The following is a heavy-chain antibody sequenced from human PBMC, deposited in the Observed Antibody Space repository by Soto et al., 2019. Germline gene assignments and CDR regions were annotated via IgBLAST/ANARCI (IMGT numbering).Heavy chain of an antibody. CDR3: ARLGGYGDYIDY. J-gene: IGHJ4*02. CDR1: GGSISSYY. V-gene: IGHV4-59*08. D-gene: IGHD4-17*01. CDR2: IYYSGST. Sequence: TSETLSLTCTVSGGSISSYYWSWIRQPPGKGLEWIGYIYYSGSTNYNPSLKSRVTISVGTSKNQFSLKLSSVTAADTAVYYCARLGGYGDYIDYWGQGTLVTVSS.